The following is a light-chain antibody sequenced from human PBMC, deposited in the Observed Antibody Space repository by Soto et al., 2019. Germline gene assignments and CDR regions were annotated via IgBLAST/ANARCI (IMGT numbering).Light chain of an antibody. J-gene: IGKJ1*01. CDR3: HQRQSWPRT. Sequence: EILLTQSPATLSSFPGDRVTLSCRASQYINTRLAWYQHRPGQAPRLLIYQTSIRAAGIPARFSASGTGTDFTLTISDVQPEDFAVYYCHQRQSWPRTFGQGTKADIK. CDR2: QTS. V-gene: IGKV3-11*01. CDR1: QYINTR.